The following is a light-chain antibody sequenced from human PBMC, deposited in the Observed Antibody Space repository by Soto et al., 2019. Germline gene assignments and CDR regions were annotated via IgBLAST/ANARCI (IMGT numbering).Light chain of an antibody. CDR1: SSNIGSNT. CDR2: NDT. Sequence: QSLLTQPPSASGTPGQRVTISCSGNSSNIGSNTVNWYQQLPGTAPRLLIYNDTRRPSRVPDRFSGSKSGTSAALAISGLHSEDEADFYCAAWDDTLQGVLFGGGTKVTVL. J-gene: IGLJ2*01. V-gene: IGLV1-44*01. CDR3: AAWDDTLQGVL.